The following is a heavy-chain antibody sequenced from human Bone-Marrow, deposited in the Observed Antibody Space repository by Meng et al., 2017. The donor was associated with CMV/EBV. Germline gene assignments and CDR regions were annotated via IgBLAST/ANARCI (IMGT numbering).Heavy chain of an antibody. J-gene: IGHJ6*02. D-gene: IGHD6-13*01. V-gene: IGHV1-18*01. CDR2: ISAYNGNT. CDR3: ARIPGSSWLSFRVEYYYYGMDV. Sequence: ASVKVSCKASGGTFSSYAISWVRQAPGQGLEWMGWISAYNGNTNYAQKLQGRVTMTTDTSTSTAYMELRSLRSDDTAVYYCARIPGSSWLSFRVEYYYYGMDVWGQGTTVTVSS. CDR1: GGTFSSYA.